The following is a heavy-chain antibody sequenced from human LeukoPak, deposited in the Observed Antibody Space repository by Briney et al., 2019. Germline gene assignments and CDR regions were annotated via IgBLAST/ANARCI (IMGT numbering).Heavy chain of an antibody. CDR2: ITSSGTST. J-gene: IGHJ3*01. CDR3: ARDVGATTSATFDL. CDR1: GFTFSDYY. V-gene: IGHV3-11*01. Sequence: GGSLRLSCNASGFTFSDYYMTWIRQAPGKGLEWISYITSSGTSTYYPVSVRGRFTISRDNARNSVYLQMKYLRADDTAVYYCARDVGATTSATFDLWGQGTMVTVSS. D-gene: IGHD1-26*01.